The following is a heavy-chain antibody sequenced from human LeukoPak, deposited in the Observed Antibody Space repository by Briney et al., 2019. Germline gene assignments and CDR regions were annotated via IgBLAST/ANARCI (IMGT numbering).Heavy chain of an antibody. CDR2: ISRSRGDA. J-gene: IGHJ6*02. V-gene: IGHV3-11*03. CDR3: ARGHYGMDV. Sequence: GGSLRLSCAASGFIFSNYYMSRIRQAPGKGLEWVSYISRSRGDANYADSVKGRFTISRDNAKNSLYLQMNSLRVEDTAAYYCARGHYGMDVWGQGTTVTVSS. CDR1: GFIFSNYY.